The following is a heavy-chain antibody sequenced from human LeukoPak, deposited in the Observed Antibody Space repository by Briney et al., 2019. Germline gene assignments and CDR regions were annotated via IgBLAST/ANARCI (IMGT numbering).Heavy chain of an antibody. D-gene: IGHD3-22*01. J-gene: IGHJ4*02. Sequence: SETLSLTCTVSGGSISSSSSYWGWIRQPPGKGLEWIGSIYYSGSTYYNPSLKSRITISVDTSKNQFSLKLSSVTAADTAVYYCARGLYYYDSSGYYYVAGRYYFDYWGQGTLVTVSS. V-gene: IGHV4-39*07. CDR3: ARGLYYYDSSGYYYVAGRYYFDY. CDR1: GGSISSSSSY. CDR2: IYYSGST.